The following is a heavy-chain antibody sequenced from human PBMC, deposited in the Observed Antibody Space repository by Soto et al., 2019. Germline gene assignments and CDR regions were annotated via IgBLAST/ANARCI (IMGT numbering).Heavy chain of an antibody. J-gene: IGHJ4*02. V-gene: IGHV1-46*01. CDR3: ARAGPGYFDY. CDR2: INPSVGST. Sequence: QVQLVQSGAEVRKPGASVKVSCKASGYTFTTYNMHWVRQAPGQGLEWMGVINPSVGSTSYAQKFQGRGTMTRDTPTSTVYMELSSLRSEDTAVYYCARAGPGYFDYWGQGTLVTVSS. D-gene: IGHD3-10*01. CDR1: GYTFTTYN.